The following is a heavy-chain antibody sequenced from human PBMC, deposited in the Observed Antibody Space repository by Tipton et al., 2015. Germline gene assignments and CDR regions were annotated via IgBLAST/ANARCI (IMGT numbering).Heavy chain of an antibody. CDR3: ARDAWAGDSRGFYYIY. Sequence: SLRLSCAASRFTFSNYAMTWVRQAPGRGLEWVSSINGRGSATYYADSVRGRFTISRDNSKSTLYLQMNSLRAEDTAVYYCARDAWAGDSRGFYYIYWGQGTLVRVSS. CDR2: INGRGSAT. CDR1: RFTFSNYA. D-gene: IGHD3-22*01. V-gene: IGHV3-23*01. J-gene: IGHJ4*02.